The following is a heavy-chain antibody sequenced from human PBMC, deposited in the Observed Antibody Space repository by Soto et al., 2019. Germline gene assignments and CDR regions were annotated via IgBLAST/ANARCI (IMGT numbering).Heavy chain of an antibody. D-gene: IGHD4-17*01. CDR2: INISNGNT. V-gene: IGHV1-3*04. J-gene: IGHJ4*02. Sequence: GASVKVSCKASGYTFKSYQIYWVRQAPGQRLGCMGWINISNGNTEYSQNFQGRVTMTRDTSASTAYMELSSLRSEDTAVYYCARDTDLTLVTTLDYWGQGTPVTVSS. CDR3: ARDTDLTLVTTLDY. CDR1: GYTFKSYQ.